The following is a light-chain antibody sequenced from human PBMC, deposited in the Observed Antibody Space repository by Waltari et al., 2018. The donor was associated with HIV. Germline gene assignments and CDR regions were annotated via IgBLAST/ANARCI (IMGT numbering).Light chain of an antibody. Sequence: DIVMTQSPDSLAVSLGERATINCKSSQSVLYSSNNKNYLDWYQQKPGHPPKLLIYWASTREAGVPDRFSGSGSGTDFTLTISSLQAEDVAVYYCQQYYSTPTWTFGQGTKVEIK. CDR3: QQYYSTPTWT. V-gene: IGKV4-1*01. J-gene: IGKJ1*01. CDR2: WAS. CDR1: QSVLYSSNNKNY.